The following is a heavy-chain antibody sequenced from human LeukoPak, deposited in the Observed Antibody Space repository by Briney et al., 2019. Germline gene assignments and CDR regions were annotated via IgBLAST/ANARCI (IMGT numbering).Heavy chain of an antibody. V-gene: IGHV3-53*01. D-gene: IGHD3-22*01. CDR3: AKYYYDSSTYSFDY. CDR1: GFTVSSNY. J-gene: IGHJ4*02. CDR2: IYIGGDT. Sequence: PGGSLRLSCVVSGFTVSSNYMNWVRQAPGKGLEWVSAIYIGGDTYYADSVKGRFTISRDNSKSTLYVQMNSLRAEDTAVYYCAKYYYDSSTYSFDYWGQGTLVTVSS.